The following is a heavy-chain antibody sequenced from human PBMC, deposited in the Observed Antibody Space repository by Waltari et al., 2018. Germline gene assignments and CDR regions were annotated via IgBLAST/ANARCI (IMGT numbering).Heavy chain of an antibody. CDR3: ASSTYYDFWSGHTGYFQH. CDR1: GGSISSGGYS. J-gene: IGHJ1*01. CDR2: IYHSGST. V-gene: IGHV4-30-2*01. D-gene: IGHD3-3*01. Sequence: QLQLQESGSGLVKPSQTLSLTCAVSGGSISSGGYSWSWIRQPPGKGLEWIGYIYHSGSTYYNPSLKSRVTISVDRSKNQFSLKLSSVTAADTAVYYCASSTYYDFWSGHTGYFQHWGQGTLVTVSS.